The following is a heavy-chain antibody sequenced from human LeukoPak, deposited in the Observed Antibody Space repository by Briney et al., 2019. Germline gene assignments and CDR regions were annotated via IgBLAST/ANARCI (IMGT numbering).Heavy chain of an antibody. V-gene: IGHV3-23*01. J-gene: IGHJ4*02. CDR1: GFTFSSYA. D-gene: IGHD3-10*01. CDR3: AKRHYYGSGSIEY. Sequence: GGSLRLSCAVSGFTFSSYAMTWVRQAPGKGLEWVSVISNSGGNTYYADSMKGRFTVSRDNSKNTLYLQMDSLRAEDTAVYYCAKRHYYGSGSIEYWGQGTLVTVSS. CDR2: ISNSGGNT.